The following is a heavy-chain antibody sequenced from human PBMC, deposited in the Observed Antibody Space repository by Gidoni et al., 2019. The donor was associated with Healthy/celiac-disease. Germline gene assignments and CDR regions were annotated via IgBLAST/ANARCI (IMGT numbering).Heavy chain of an antibody. CDR3: AKDKGPDYYDSSAPRPYYYYGMDV. V-gene: IGHV3-9*01. Sequence: EVQLVESGGGLVQPGRSLRLSCAASGFTFDDYAMHWVRQAPGKGLEWVSGISWNSGSIGYADSVKGRFTISRDNAKNSLYLQMNSLRAEDTALYYCAKDKGPDYYDSSAPRPYYYYGMDVWGQGTTVTVSS. D-gene: IGHD3-22*01. CDR1: GFTFDDYA. CDR2: ISWNSGSI. J-gene: IGHJ6*02.